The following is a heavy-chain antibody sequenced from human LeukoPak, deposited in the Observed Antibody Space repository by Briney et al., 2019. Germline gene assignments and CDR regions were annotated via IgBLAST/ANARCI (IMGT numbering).Heavy chain of an antibody. Sequence: PGGSLRLSCAASGFTVSSNYMSWVRQAPGKGLEWVSAISGSGGSTYYADSVKGLFTISRDNSKNTLYLQMNSLRAEDTAVYYCARPAGYSSSWLRYFDYWGQGTLVTVSS. J-gene: IGHJ4*02. CDR3: ARPAGYSSSWLRYFDY. D-gene: IGHD6-13*01. CDR2: ISGSGGST. V-gene: IGHV3-23*01. CDR1: GFTVSSNY.